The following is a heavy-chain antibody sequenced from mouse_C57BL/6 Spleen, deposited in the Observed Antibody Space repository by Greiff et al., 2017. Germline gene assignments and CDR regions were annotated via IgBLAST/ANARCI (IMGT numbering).Heavy chain of an antibody. D-gene: IGHD1-1*01. J-gene: IGHJ4*01. Sequence: QVQLQQPGAELVMPGASVKLSCKASGYTFTSYWMHWVKQRPGQGLEWIGEIDPSDSYTNYNQKFKGKSTLTVDKSSSTAYMQLSSLTSEDSAVYYGARSPSSYSYAMDYWGQGTSVTVSS. V-gene: IGHV1-69*01. CDR1: GYTFTSYW. CDR3: ARSPSSYSYAMDY. CDR2: IDPSDSYT.